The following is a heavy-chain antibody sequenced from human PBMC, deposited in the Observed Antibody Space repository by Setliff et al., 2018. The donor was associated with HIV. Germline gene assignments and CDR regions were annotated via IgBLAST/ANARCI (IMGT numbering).Heavy chain of an antibody. J-gene: IGHJ4*02. Sequence: PSETLSLTCTASGGSISSGDYYWSWIRQPPGKGLEWIGYTYYSGYTQYNPSLKSRVTISVDTSKNQFSLKLRSVSAADTAVYYCARASSGYLIVHYWGQGTLVTVSS. V-gene: IGHV4-30-4*01. CDR3: ARASSGYLIVHY. CDR1: GGSISSGDYY. D-gene: IGHD3-22*01. CDR2: TYYSGYT.